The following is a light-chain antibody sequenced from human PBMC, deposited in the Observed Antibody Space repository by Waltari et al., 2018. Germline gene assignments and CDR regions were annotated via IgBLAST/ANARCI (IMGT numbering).Light chain of an antibody. Sequence: EVVLTQSPATLSLSPGEGATLSCRASQSVSNSLAWYQQQPGQPPRLLIYDPSHRASGIPARFSASGSGTDFTLSITSLEPEDFAGYYCQQRNIGPLTIGGGAKVEIK. V-gene: IGKV3-11*01. J-gene: IGKJ4*01. CDR3: QQRNIGPLT. CDR1: QSVSNS. CDR2: DPS.